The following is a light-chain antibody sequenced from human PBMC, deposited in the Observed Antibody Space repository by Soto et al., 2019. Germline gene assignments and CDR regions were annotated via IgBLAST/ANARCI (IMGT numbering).Light chain of an antibody. V-gene: IGKV1-5*03. J-gene: IGKJ4*01. CDR1: QSISNW. CDR2: TAS. Sequence: DIQMTQSPSTLSASVGDRVTITCRASQSISNWSAWYQQKPGKAPKLLIYTASNLNSGVPSRFSGSGSGTEFTLTIRSLQPDDFATYYCQQYDSYSGLTFGGGTKVEIK. CDR3: QQYDSYSGLT.